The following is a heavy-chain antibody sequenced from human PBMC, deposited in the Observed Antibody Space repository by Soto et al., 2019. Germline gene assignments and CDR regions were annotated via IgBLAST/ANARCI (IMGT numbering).Heavy chain of an antibody. Sequence: GGSLRLSCAASGFTFSSYGMHWVRQAPGKGLEWVAVIWYDGSNKYYADSVKDRFTISRDNSKNTLYLQMNSLRAEDTAVYYCARDPQRYYFDYWGQGTLVTVSS. V-gene: IGHV3-33*01. CDR2: IWYDGSNK. CDR3: ARDPQRYYFDY. CDR1: GFTFSSYG. J-gene: IGHJ4*02.